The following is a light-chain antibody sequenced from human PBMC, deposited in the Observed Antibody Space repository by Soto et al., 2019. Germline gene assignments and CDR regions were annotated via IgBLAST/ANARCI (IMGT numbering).Light chain of an antibody. V-gene: IGLV2-23*02. Sequence: QSVLTQPASVSGSPGQSITISCTGTSSDVGLYNLVSWYQQLPGKAPKLIIYEVNERPSGNSDRFSGSKSGNTASLTISGLQDEDEADYYCCSYVGSSILMFGGGTKLTVL. CDR3: CSYVGSSILM. CDR2: EVN. CDR1: SSDVGLYNL. J-gene: IGLJ3*02.